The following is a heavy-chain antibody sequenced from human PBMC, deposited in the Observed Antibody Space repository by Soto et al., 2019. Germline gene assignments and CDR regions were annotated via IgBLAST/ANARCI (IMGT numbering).Heavy chain of an antibody. V-gene: IGHV3-11*01. Sequence: QVQLVESGGGLVKPGGSLRLSCAASGFTFSDYYMSWIRQAPGKGLEWVSYISSSGSTIYYADSVKDRFTISRDNVKTSLYLQMNRLRAEDTGVSSCAREVGRKYQYYYYYYMGVWGKGTTVTVSS. CDR3: AREVGRKYQYYYYYYMGV. D-gene: IGHD2-2*01. CDR1: GFTFSDYY. CDR2: ISSSGSTI. J-gene: IGHJ6*03.